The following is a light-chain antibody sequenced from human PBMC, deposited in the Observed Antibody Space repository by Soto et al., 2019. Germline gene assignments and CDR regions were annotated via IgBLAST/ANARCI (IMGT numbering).Light chain of an antibody. Sequence: EIVMTQSPATLSVSPGERATLSCRASQSVSSNLAWYQQKPGQAPRLLIYGASTRATGIPARFSGSGSGTELNLTISRLQSEDFACYYCQQYNNWPPWTVGPGTKVEVK. V-gene: IGKV3-15*01. J-gene: IGKJ1*01. CDR2: GAS. CDR1: QSVSSN. CDR3: QQYNNWPPWT.